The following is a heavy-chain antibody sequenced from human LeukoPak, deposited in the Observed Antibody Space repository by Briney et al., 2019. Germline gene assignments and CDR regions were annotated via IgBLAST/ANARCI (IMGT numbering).Heavy chain of an antibody. D-gene: IGHD3-3*02. CDR2: IYSGGST. CDR1: GFTVSSNY. J-gene: IGHJ3*02. Sequence: GGSLRLSCAASGFTVSSNYMSWVRQAPGKGLEWVSVIYSGGSTYYADSVKGRFTISRDNSKNTLYLQMNSLRAEDTAVYYCAKRSATNIAFLEWSLDAFDIWGQGTMVTVSS. CDR3: AKRSATNIAFLEWSLDAFDI. V-gene: IGHV3-66*04.